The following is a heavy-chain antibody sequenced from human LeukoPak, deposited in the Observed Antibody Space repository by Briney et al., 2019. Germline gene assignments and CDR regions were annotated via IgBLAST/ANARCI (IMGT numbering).Heavy chain of an antibody. Sequence: SETPSLTCTVSGGSISTYYWSWIRQPPGRGLEWIGYIYYSGITDYNPSLKSRVTISVDTSKNQFSLKLSSVTAADTAVYYCARAPPLRGIWFDPWGQGTLVTVSS. D-gene: IGHD3-16*01. CDR1: GGSISTYY. CDR2: IYYSGIT. J-gene: IGHJ5*02. V-gene: IGHV4-59*12. CDR3: ARAPPLRGIWFDP.